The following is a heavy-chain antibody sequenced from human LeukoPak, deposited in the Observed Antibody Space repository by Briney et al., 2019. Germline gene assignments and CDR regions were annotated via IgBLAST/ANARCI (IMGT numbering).Heavy chain of an antibody. D-gene: IGHD4-17*01. J-gene: IGHJ4*02. V-gene: IGHV3-7*01. CDR1: GYTFSSYW. Sequence: GGFLRLSWAASGYTFSSYWMSWVRQAPGKGLEWVANIKQDGSEKYYVDSVKGRFTISRDNAKNSLYLQMNSLRAEDTAVYYCASDGDSDYWGQGTLVTVSS. CDR3: ASDGDSDY. CDR2: IKQDGSEK.